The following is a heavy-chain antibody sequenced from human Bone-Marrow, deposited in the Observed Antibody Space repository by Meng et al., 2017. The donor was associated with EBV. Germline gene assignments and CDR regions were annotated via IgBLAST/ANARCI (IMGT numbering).Heavy chain of an antibody. CDR2: VSADGDTT. J-gene: IGHJ4*02. CDR1: AFTFSHYG. Sequence: QGRLVESGGVVVQPGRSLRLSWAASAFTFSHYGMHWVRQAPGKGLEWVAVVSADGDTTYFADSVKGRFTVSRDNSNNNLYLQMNSLTTEDTALYYCAKEGTGSRYTFDHWGQGTLVTVSS. CDR3: AKEGTGSRYTFDH. D-gene: IGHD1-26*01. V-gene: IGHV3-30*18.